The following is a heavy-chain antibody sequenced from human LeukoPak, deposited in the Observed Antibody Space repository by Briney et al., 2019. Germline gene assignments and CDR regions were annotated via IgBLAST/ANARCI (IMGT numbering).Heavy chain of an antibody. Sequence: GGSLRLSCAASGFTFSSYEMNWVRQAPGKGLEWASYISGSGSRIFYADSVKGRFTISRDNAKNSVYLEMNSLRVEDMGVYYCVREYPDNGDGWGYWGQGTLVTVSS. CDR1: GFTFSSYE. J-gene: IGHJ4*02. CDR2: ISGSGSRI. D-gene: IGHD1-1*01. CDR3: VREYPDNGDGWGY. V-gene: IGHV3-48*03.